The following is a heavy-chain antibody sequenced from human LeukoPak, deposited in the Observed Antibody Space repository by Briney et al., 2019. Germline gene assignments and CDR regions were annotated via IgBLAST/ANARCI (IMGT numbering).Heavy chain of an antibody. V-gene: IGHV4-38-2*02. CDR1: GYSINSGYY. Sequence: PSETLSLTCKVSGYSINSGYYWGWIRQPPGKGLEWIGNIYHSGKTYYNPSLKSRVTISVDTSKNRFSLKLSSVTAADTAVYYCARGSMVRGVIITFDIWGQGTMVTVSS. CDR2: IYHSGKT. D-gene: IGHD3-10*01. CDR3: ARGSMVRGVIITFDI. J-gene: IGHJ3*02.